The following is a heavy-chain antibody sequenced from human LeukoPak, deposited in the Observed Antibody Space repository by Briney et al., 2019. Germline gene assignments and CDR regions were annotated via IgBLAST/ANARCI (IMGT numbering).Heavy chain of an antibody. V-gene: IGHV5-51*01. CDR3: ARHGPDSSGYYDAFDI. D-gene: IGHD3-22*01. CDR2: IYPGDSDT. J-gene: IGHJ3*02. CDR1: GYSFTSYW. Sequence: GESLKISCKGSGYSFTSYWIGWVRQMPGKGLEWMGIIYPGDSDTRYSPSFQGQVTISADKSISTAYLQWSSLTASDTAMYYCARHGPDSSGYYDAFDIWGQGTMVTVSS.